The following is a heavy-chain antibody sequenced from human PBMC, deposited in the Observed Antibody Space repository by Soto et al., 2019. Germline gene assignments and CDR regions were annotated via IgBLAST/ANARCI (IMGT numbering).Heavy chain of an antibody. D-gene: IGHD6-13*01. Sequence: PGGSLRLSCAASGFTFSSYAMSWVRQAPGKGLEWVSAISGSGGSTYYADSVKGRFTISRDNSKNTLYLQMNSLRAEDTAVYCCATTSGISSSWLAYFDYWGQGTLVTVSS. CDR1: GFTFSSYA. J-gene: IGHJ4*02. CDR2: ISGSGGST. V-gene: IGHV3-23*01. CDR3: ATTSGISSSWLAYFDY.